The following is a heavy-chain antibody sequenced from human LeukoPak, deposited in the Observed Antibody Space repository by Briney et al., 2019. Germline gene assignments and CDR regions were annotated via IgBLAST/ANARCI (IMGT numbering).Heavy chain of an antibody. J-gene: IGHJ2*01. CDR2: IIPIFGTA. D-gene: IGHD2-2*01. V-gene: IGHV1-69*13. CDR1: GGTFSSYA. CDR3: ARDQPAGIVVVPAAIDWYFDL. Sequence: GASVKVSCKASGGTFSSYAISWVRQAPGQGLEWMGGIIPIFGTANYAQKFQGRVTITADESTSTAYMELSSLRSEDTAVYYCARDQPAGIVVVPAAIDWYFDLWGRGTLVTVSS.